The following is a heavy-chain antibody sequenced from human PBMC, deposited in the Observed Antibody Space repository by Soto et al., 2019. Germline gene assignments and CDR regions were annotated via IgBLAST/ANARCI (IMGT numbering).Heavy chain of an antibody. CDR3: AKDGDIVVVPAAGGSFDY. V-gene: IGHV3-30*18. CDR1: GFTFSSYC. Sequence: GGSLSLSCTASGFTFSSYCMHWVRKAPGKGLEWVAVISYDGSNKYYADSVKGRFTISRDNSKNALYLQMNSLRAEDTAVYYCAKDGDIVVVPAAGGSFDYWCQGTLVSVSS. J-gene: IGHJ4*02. CDR2: ISYDGSNK. D-gene: IGHD2-2*01.